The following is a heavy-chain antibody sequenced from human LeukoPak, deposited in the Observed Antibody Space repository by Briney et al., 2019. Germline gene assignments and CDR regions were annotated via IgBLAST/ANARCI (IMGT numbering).Heavy chain of an antibody. D-gene: IGHD1-26*01. V-gene: IGHV4-39*07. CDR3: ARTWRVGATMGDAFDI. CDR2: IYYSGST. CDR1: GGSMSSSSYY. Sequence: PSETLSLTCTVSGGSMSSSSYYWGWIRQPPGKGLEWIGSIYYSGSTYQNPSLKSRVTISVDTSKNQFSLKLSSVTAADTAVYYCARTWRVGATMGDAFDIWGQGTMVTVSS. J-gene: IGHJ3*02.